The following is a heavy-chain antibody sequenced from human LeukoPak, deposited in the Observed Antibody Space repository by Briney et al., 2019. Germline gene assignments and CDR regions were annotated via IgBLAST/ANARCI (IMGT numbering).Heavy chain of an antibody. D-gene: IGHD2-21*02. CDR2: IYYSGST. CDR1: GGSISSHY. J-gene: IGHJ6*02. CDR3: ARGPVTGGYYYGMDV. V-gene: IGHV4-59*11. Sequence: SETLSLTCTVSGGSISSHYWSWVRQPPRKGLEWIGYIYYSGSTYYNPSLKSRVTMSVDTSKNQFSLKLSSVTAADTAVYYCARGPVTGGYYYGMDVWGQGTTVTVSS.